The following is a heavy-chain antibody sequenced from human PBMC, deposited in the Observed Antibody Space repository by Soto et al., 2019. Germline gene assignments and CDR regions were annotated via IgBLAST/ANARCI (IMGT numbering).Heavy chain of an antibody. Sequence: QVQLVESGGGVVQPGRSLRLSCAASGFTFSSYGMHWVRQAPGKGLEWVAVISYDGSNKYYADSVKGRFTISRDNSKNTLYLQMNSLRAEDTAVYYCAKDLFGTTVTTPGWFDPWGQGTLVTVSS. CDR3: AKDLFGTTVTTPGWFDP. D-gene: IGHD4-17*01. V-gene: IGHV3-30*18. CDR2: ISYDGSNK. CDR1: GFTFSSYG. J-gene: IGHJ5*02.